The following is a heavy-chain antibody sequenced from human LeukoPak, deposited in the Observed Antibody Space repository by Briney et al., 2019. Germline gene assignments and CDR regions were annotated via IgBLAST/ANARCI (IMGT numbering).Heavy chain of an antibody. CDR1: GFTFSSYS. D-gene: IGHD2-15*01. CDR3: ARVVGKVFKDTNGYYFDY. CDR2: ISTTSTYI. Sequence: GGSLRLSCAASGFTFSSYSMNWVRQTPGKGREWVSSISTTSTYIYYADSVKGRFTISRDNAKDSLYLQMNSLRAEDTAIYYCARVVGKVFKDTNGYYFDYWGQGILVTVSS. V-gene: IGHV3-21*01. J-gene: IGHJ4*02.